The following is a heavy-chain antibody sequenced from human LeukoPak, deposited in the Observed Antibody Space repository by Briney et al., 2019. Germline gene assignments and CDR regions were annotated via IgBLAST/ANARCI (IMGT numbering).Heavy chain of an antibody. V-gene: IGHV3-73*01. Sequence: PGGSPRHSCATSGFIFSGSDIYWVRPASRRGLEWVGRIRTKLRNYATAYAASVKGRFTISRDDSGDTAYLQMNSLKTEDTAVYYCTTYISGHYWGQGTLVTVSS. CDR3: TTYISGHY. CDR2: IRTKLRNYAT. J-gene: IGHJ4*02. CDR1: GFIFSGSD. D-gene: IGHD1-20*01.